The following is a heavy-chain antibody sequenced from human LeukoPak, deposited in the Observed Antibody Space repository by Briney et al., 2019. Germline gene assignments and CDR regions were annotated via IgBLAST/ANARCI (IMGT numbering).Heavy chain of an antibody. CDR1: GYTFTSYG. J-gene: IGHJ4*02. CDR2: ISAYNGNT. D-gene: IGHD6-13*01. CDR3: ARDAPSLSSSWYVDDY. Sequence: ASVKVSFKASGYTFTSYGISWVRQAPGQGREWMGWISAYNGNTNYTQKLQGRVTITTDTSTSTAYMELRSLRSDDTAVYYCARDAPSLSSSWYVDDYWGQGTLVTVSS. V-gene: IGHV1-18*01.